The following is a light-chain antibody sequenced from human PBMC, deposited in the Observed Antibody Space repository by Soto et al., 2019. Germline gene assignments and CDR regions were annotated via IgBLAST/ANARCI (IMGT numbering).Light chain of an antibody. CDR1: LSVQSST. CDR3: QQYANSSLT. J-gene: IGKJ4*01. Sequence: EIVLTQSPGTLSLSPGEKDTISCRASLSVQSSTLTWYQQKPGQAPRLLIYGASTRAAGIPDRFSGSGSGTDFTLTIIRLEPEDFAVYYCQQYANSSLTFGGGTKVDIK. V-gene: IGKV3-20*01. CDR2: GAS.